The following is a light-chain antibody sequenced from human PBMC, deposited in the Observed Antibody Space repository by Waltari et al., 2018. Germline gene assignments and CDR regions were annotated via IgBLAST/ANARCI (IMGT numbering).Light chain of an antibody. CDR2: AAS. J-gene: IGKJ1*01. V-gene: IGKV3-15*01. CDR1: RSVSRN. Sequence: EVVMTQFPATLSVSPGESATLSCRASRSVSRNIVWYQQRPGRAPRPLIYAASTRATDTPARFSGSGSGTEFSLTISRLQSEDFAVYYCQQFNDWLRTFGQGTRVEIK. CDR3: QQFNDWLRT.